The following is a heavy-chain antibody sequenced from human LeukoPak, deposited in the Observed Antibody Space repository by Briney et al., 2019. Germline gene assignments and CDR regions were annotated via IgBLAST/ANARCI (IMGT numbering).Heavy chain of an antibody. CDR2: INPSGGST. Sequence: ASVKVSCKASGYTFTSYYMHWVRQAPGQGLEWMGIINPSGGSTSYAQKFQGRVTMTRDTSTSTAYMELSSLRSEDTAVYYCARVVPPVWFGELLPTENYYYYMDVWGKGTTVTVSS. CDR3: ARVVPPVWFGELLPTENYYYYMDV. CDR1: GYTFTSYY. D-gene: IGHD3-10*01. J-gene: IGHJ6*03. V-gene: IGHV1-46*01.